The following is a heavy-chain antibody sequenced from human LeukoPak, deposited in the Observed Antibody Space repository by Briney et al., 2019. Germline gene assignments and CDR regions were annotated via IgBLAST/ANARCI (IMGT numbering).Heavy chain of an antibody. V-gene: IGHV4-59*01. D-gene: IGHD1-26*01. CDR3: ARGVGPTTAQSTFDY. Sequence: SETLSLTCTVSGGSISTYYWNWIRQPPGKGLEWIGYVYYSGSTNYNPSLKSRVTISVDTSKNQFSLKLSSVTAADTAVYYCARGVGPTTAQSTFDYWGQGALVTVSS. J-gene: IGHJ4*02. CDR1: GGSISTYY. CDR2: VYYSGST.